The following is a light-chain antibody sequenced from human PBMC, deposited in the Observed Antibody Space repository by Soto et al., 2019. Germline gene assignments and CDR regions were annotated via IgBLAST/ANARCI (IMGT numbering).Light chain of an antibody. CDR1: QNVNSN. Sequence: EIVMTQSPATLSVSPGERATLSCRASQNVNSNLAWYQQKPGQAPRLLIYGASTRDTGVPARFSGSGSGTEFTLTISSLQPEDFAIYYCQHLNNWPSYTFGQGTKLDIK. J-gene: IGKJ2*01. V-gene: IGKV3-15*01. CDR2: GAS. CDR3: QHLNNWPSYT.